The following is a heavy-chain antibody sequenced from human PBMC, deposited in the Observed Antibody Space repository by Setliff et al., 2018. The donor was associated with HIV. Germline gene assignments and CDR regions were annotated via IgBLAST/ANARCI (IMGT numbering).Heavy chain of an antibody. J-gene: IGHJ6*03. V-gene: IGHV4-4*07. D-gene: IGHD2-8*01. CDR2: IYTSGNT. CDR3: VRDAEGVAAGAIYFYMDV. CDR1: GGSISSHY. Sequence: PSETLSLTCTVSGGSISSHYWSWIRQPAGKGLEWIGRIYTSGNTNYNPSLKSRVTISVDTSKNQFSLKMNSATAADTALYYCVRDAEGVAAGAIYFYMDVWGKGTTVTVS.